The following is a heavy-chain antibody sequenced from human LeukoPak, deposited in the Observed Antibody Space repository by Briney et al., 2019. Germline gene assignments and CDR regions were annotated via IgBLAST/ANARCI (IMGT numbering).Heavy chain of an antibody. Sequence: GGSLRLSCAASGFTSSSYAMSWVRQAPGKGLEWVSAIRGSAEKTYYADSVKGRFTISRDNSKNTLYLQMNSLSAEDTAVYYCARDWLNSSGYPDCWGQGTLVTVSS. D-gene: IGHD3-22*01. J-gene: IGHJ4*02. V-gene: IGHV3-23*01. CDR2: IRGSAEKT. CDR1: GFTSSSYA. CDR3: ARDWLNSSGYPDC.